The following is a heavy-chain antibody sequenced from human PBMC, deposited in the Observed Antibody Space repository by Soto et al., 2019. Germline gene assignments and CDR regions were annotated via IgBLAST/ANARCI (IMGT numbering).Heavy chain of an antibody. Sequence: ASVKVSCKASGYTFTSYGISWVRQAPGQGLEWMGWINAYNGNTNYAQKLQGRVTMTTDTSTSTAYMELRSLRSDDTAVYYCARDNQDYYDSSGYYPVSDAFDIWGQGTMVTVSS. D-gene: IGHD3-22*01. J-gene: IGHJ3*02. CDR2: INAYNGNT. CDR1: GYTFTSYG. CDR3: ARDNQDYYDSSGYYPVSDAFDI. V-gene: IGHV1-18*01.